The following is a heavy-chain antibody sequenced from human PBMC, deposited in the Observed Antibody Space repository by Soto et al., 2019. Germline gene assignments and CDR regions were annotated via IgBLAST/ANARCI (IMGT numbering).Heavy chain of an antibody. CDR1: GFTFSSYA. Sequence: ESGGGLVQPGGSLRLSCAASGFTFSSYAMHWVRQAPGKGLEYVSAISSNGGSTYYANSVKGRFTISRDNSKNTLYLQMGSLRAEDMAVYYCARGKHDFWSGYYNNWFDPWGQGTLVTVSS. V-gene: IGHV3-64*01. CDR2: ISSNGGST. J-gene: IGHJ5*02. CDR3: ARGKHDFWSGYYNNWFDP. D-gene: IGHD3-3*01.